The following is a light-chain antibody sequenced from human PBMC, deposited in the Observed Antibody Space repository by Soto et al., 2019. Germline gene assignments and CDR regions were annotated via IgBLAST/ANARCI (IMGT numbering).Light chain of an antibody. V-gene: IGLV1-47*01. CDR1: SSNIGYNY. J-gene: IGLJ2*01. CDR2: RND. CDR3: AAWDDTLSGVI. Sequence: QSVLTQPPSASGTPGQRVTISCSGSSSNIGYNYVYWYHQVPGTAPKLLIYRNDQRPSGVPDRFSGSKSGTSASLAISGLRSEDGADYYCAAWDDTLSGVIFGGGTKVTVL.